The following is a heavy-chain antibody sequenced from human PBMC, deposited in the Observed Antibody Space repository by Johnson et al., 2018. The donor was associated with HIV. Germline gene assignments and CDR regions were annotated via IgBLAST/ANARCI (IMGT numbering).Heavy chain of an antibody. CDR1: GFTVSSNY. CDR2: IFSGGST. J-gene: IGHJ3*02. D-gene: IGHD5-24*01. V-gene: IGHV3-66*01. Sequence: VHLVESGGGLVQPGGSLRLSCAASGFTVSSNYMSWVRQAPGKGLEWVSVIFSGGSTYYADSVKGRFTISRDNSKNTLYLQMNSLRAEDTAVFYCARACRDGYTCDVFDIWGQGTMVTVSS. CDR3: ARACRDGYTCDVFDI.